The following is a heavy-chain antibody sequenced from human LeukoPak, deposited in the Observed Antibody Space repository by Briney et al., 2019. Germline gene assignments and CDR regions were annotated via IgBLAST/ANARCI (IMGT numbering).Heavy chain of an antibody. D-gene: IGHD1-1*01. CDR3: AKATGTLGN. CDR1: GFTFSSYW. Sequence: GGSLRLSCAASGFTFSSYWMSWVRQAPGKGLEWVSTISNSDDNTYYADSVKGRFTISRDNSKNTLYLQMNSLTAEDTAIYYCAKATGTLGNWGQGTLVTVSS. CDR2: ISNSDDNT. J-gene: IGHJ4*02. V-gene: IGHV3-23*01.